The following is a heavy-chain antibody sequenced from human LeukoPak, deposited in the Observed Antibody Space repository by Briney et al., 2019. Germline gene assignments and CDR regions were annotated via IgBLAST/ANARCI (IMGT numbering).Heavy chain of an antibody. CDR3: ARVVYYDSSGWIPSRAFDI. CDR2: IYHSGST. J-gene: IGHJ3*02. CDR1: GGSISSGGYY. Sequence: PSQTLSLTCTVSGGSISSGGYYWSWIRQPPGKGLEWIGYIYHSGSTHYNPSLKSRVTISVDRSKNQFSLKLSSVTAADTAVYYCARVVYYDSSGWIPSRAFDIWGQGTMVTVSS. D-gene: IGHD3-22*01. V-gene: IGHV4-30-2*01.